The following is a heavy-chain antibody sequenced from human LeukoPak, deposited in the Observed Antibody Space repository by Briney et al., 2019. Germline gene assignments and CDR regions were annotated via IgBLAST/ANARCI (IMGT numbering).Heavy chain of an antibody. V-gene: IGHV1-69*01. Sequence: GASVKVSCKASGGTFSSYAISWVRQAPGQGLEWMGGIIPIFGTANYAQKFQGRVTITADESTSTAYMELSSLRSEDTAVYYCAGDFAAIPYFDYWGQGTLVTVSS. CDR1: GGTFSSYA. D-gene: IGHD2-2*01. CDR3: AGDFAAIPYFDY. CDR2: IIPIFGTA. J-gene: IGHJ4*02.